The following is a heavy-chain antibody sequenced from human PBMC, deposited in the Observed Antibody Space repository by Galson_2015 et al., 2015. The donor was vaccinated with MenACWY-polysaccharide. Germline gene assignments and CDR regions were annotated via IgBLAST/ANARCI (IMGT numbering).Heavy chain of an antibody. D-gene: IGHD6-19*01. CDR2: IERDGSEK. J-gene: IGHJ4*02. CDR3: AGGLGWSPDS. CDR1: GLTFSDYF. Sequence: SLRLSCAASGLTFSDYFMTWVRQAPGKGLEWVANIERDGSEKNYVDSVKARFTISRDNAKNSLYLQMDNLRAEDTAVYYCAGGLGWSPDSWGPGTLVTVSS. V-gene: IGHV3-7*01.